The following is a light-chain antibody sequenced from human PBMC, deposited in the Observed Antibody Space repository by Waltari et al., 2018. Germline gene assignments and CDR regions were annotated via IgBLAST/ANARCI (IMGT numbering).Light chain of an antibody. J-gene: IGKJ2*01. CDR2: AAF. V-gene: IGKV3-15*01. Sequence: EIVMTQSPATLSVSPGERATLPCRASQAVGTNLAWYQQKPGQAPRLLIFAAFARTTGIPARFNGSGSGTEFTLTISSLQSEDSAVYYCLQYDNWPPANTFGQGTKLEIK. CDR3: LQYDNWPPANT. CDR1: QAVGTN.